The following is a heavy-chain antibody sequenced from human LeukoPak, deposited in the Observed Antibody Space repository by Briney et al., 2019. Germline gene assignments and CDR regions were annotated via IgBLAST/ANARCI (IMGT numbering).Heavy chain of an antibody. V-gene: IGHV4-4*07. CDR2: IYTSGST. CDR3: ARVSHVVFAFDI. CDR1: GGSISSYY. D-gene: IGHD2-8*02. Sequence: SETLSLTCTVSGGSISSYYWSWILQPAGKGLEWIGRIYTSGSTNYNPSLKSRVTMSVDTSKNQFSLKLSSVTAADTAVYYCARVSHVVFAFDIWGQGTMVTVSS. J-gene: IGHJ3*02.